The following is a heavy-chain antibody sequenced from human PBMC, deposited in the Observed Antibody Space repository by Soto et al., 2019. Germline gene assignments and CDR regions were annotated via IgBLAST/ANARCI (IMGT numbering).Heavy chain of an antibody. CDR2: INPNTGGS. CDR3: ARDLIVDGPDNYGMDV. Sequence: QLKRVQSGAEVREPGASVTVSCKASGYTFSGHYIHWGRQAPGQGLEWRGWINPNTGGSNYAEKFKGRITMTRDTSIFTTHMRLNRLTSDDTAVYYCARDLIVDGPDNYGMDVWGQGTTVTVSS. CDR1: GYTFSGHY. V-gene: IGHV1-2*02. J-gene: IGHJ6*02. D-gene: IGHD1-26*01.